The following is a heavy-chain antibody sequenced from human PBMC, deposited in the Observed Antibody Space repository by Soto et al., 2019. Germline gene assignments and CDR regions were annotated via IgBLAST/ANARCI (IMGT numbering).Heavy chain of an antibody. CDR3: ARHSNRNFGLYYFDY. CDR1: GGSISSYY. V-gene: IGHV4-59*08. D-gene: IGHD4-4*01. Sequence: SDTLSLTCTVSGGSISSYYWSWIRQPPGKGLEWIGFIYYSGSTKYKPSLKSRVTISVDTSKNQFSLKVSSATAADTAVYYCARHSNRNFGLYYFDYWGLGALVNVSS. J-gene: IGHJ4*02. CDR2: IYYSGST.